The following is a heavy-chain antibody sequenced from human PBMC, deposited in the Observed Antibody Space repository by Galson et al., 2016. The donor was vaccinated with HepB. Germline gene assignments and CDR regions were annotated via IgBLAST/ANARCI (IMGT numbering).Heavy chain of an antibody. Sequence: TLSLPCTVSGDSLTRGSFYWTWIRQLPGKGLEWIGYIYHSGNSHYNPSLKSRVTMSVDTSKNQFSLNLTSVTAADTAVYYCAKAPGSFDIWGRGTMVTVSS. CDR3: AKAPGSFDI. CDR2: IYHSGNS. CDR1: GDSLTRGSFY. V-gene: IGHV4-31*03. J-gene: IGHJ3*02.